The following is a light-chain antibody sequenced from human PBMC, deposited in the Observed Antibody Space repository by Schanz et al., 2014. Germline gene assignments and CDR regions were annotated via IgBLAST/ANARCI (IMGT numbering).Light chain of an antibody. J-gene: IGKJ1*01. CDR2: DAS. CDR3: QQYNDWRT. V-gene: IGKV3-15*01. Sequence: EIVLTQSPATLSLSPGERATLSCRASQSVSSYLAWYQQKPGQAPRLLIYDASNRATGSPARFSGSGSGTEFTLTISSLQSEDFAVYYCQQYNDWRTFGQGTKVEVK. CDR1: QSVSSY.